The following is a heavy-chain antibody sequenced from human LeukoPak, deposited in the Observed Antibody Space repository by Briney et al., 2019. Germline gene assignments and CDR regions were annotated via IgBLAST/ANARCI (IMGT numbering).Heavy chain of an antibody. CDR2: IYYSGST. J-gene: IGHJ5*02. CDR1: GGSISSSSYY. V-gene: IGHV4-39*01. D-gene: IGHD2-2*01. CDR3: ARVPAATRGWFDP. Sequence: SETLSLTCTVSGGSISSSSYYWGWIRQPPGRGLEWIGSIYYSGSTYYNPSLKSRVTISVDTSKNQFSLKLSSVTAADTAVYYCARVPAATRGWFDPWGQGTLVTVSS.